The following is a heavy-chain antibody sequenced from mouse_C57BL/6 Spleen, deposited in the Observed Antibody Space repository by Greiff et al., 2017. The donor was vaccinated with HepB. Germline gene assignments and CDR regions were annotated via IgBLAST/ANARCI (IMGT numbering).Heavy chain of an antibody. CDR1: GYTFTSYW. CDR2: IYHGSGST. J-gene: IGHJ4*01. CDR3: ARTAQASYYYAMDY. Sequence: VQLQQSGAELVKPGASVKMSCKASGYTFTSYWITWVKQRPGQGLEWIGDIYHGSGSTNYNEKFKSKANLTVDPSSSTAYMQLSSLTSEDSAVYYCARTAQASYYYAMDYWGQGTSVTVSS. D-gene: IGHD3-2*02. V-gene: IGHV1-55*01.